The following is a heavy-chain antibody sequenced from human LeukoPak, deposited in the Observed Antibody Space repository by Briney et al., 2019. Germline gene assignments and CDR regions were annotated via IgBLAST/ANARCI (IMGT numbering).Heavy chain of an antibody. Sequence: PGGSLRLSCAASGFTFSSYWMHWVRQAPYKGLEWVAVIWYDGNNKYYADSVKGRFTISRDNSKNTLYLQMNSLRAEDTAVYYCAKDWGYTTMVSYYFDYWGQGALVTVSS. CDR2: IWYDGNNK. V-gene: IGHV3-33*06. J-gene: IGHJ4*02. CDR1: GFTFSSYW. D-gene: IGHD5-18*01. CDR3: AKDWGYTTMVSYYFDY.